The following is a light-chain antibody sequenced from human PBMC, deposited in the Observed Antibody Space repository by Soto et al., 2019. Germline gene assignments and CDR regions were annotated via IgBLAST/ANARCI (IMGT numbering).Light chain of an antibody. CDR2: GAS. V-gene: IGKV3-20*01. CDR3: QQHGSSPRT. CDR1: QTVSSSY. Sequence: EIVLPQSPGTLSLSPGERATLSCRASQTVSSSYLAWYQQKLGQAPRLLIYGASNRATGIPDRFSGSGSGTDFTLTISRLEPEDFAVYYCQQHGSSPRTFGQGTKVDIK. J-gene: IGKJ1*01.